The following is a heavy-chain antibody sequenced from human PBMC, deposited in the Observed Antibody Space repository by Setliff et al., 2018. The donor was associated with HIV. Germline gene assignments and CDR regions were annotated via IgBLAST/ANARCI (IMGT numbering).Heavy chain of an antibody. Sequence: KTSETLSLTCTVSGGSINRSPYYWGWIRQPPGKGLEWIASIFYSGGTYHNPSLKSRVTISVDTANNQFSLKVNSMTAADSAIYYCARVESGILGYWGRGTLVTVSS. V-gene: IGHV4-39*07. J-gene: IGHJ4*02. D-gene: IGHD1-26*01. CDR1: GGSINRSPYY. CDR2: IFYSGGT. CDR3: ARVESGILGY.